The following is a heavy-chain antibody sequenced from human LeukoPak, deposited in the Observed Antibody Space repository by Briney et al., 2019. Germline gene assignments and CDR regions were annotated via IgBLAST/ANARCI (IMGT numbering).Heavy chain of an antibody. V-gene: IGHV3-21*01. J-gene: IGHJ3*02. CDR3: ARNRVVGGDDFDI. CDR1: GFTFTTYS. Sequence: GGSLRLSCAASGFTFTTYSMNWVRQAPGKGLEGVSSITTGSSYLYYADSVKGRFTISRDNAKNLLYLQMNSLRAEDTAVYYCARNRVVGGDDFDIWGQGTMVTVSS. D-gene: IGHD1-26*01. CDR2: ITTGSSYL.